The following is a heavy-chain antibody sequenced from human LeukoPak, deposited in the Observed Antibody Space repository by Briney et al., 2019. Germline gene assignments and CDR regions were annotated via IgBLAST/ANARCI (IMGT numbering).Heavy chain of an antibody. CDR2: IYTGGST. J-gene: IGHJ6*03. CDR1: GFSISSDYY. V-gene: IGHV4-38-2*02. D-gene: IGHD6-19*01. CDR3: ARDLSSGWYGGYYYYMDV. Sequence: SETLSLTCTVSGFSISSDYYWGWIRQPPGKGLEWVGSIYTGGSTNYNPSLKSRVTMSVDTSKNQFSLKLSSVTAADTAVYYCARDLSSGWYGGYYYYMDVWGKGTTVTVSS.